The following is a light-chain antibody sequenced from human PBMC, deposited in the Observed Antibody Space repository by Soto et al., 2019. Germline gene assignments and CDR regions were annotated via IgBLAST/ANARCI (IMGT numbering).Light chain of an antibody. V-gene: IGKV3-11*01. CDR2: DAS. J-gene: IGKJ4*01. CDR3: QQRSNWPLT. Sequence: EIVLTQSPATLSLSPGERATLSCRASQSVSSYLAWYQQKPGQAPRLLIYDASNRATGIPARFSGSGSGTDFTPTISHLEPEDFAVYYCQQRSNWPLTFGGGTKVEIK. CDR1: QSVSSY.